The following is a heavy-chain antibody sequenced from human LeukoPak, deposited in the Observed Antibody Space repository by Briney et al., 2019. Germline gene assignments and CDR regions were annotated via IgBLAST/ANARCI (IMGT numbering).Heavy chain of an antibody. CDR2: IYYSGST. D-gene: IGHD3-3*01. Sequence: SETLSLTCTVSGGSISSYYWSWIRQPPGKGLEWIGYIYYSGSTNYNPSLKSRVTISVDTSKNQFSLKLRSVTAADTAVYYCARTYYDLYYYGMDVWGQGTTVTVSS. CDR3: ARTYYDLYYYGMDV. V-gene: IGHV4-59*08. CDR1: GGSISSYY. J-gene: IGHJ6*02.